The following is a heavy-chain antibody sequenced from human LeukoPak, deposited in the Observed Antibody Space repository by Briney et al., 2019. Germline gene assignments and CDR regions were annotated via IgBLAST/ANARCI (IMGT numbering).Heavy chain of an antibody. V-gene: IGHV3-23*01. J-gene: IGHJ4*02. Sequence: GGSLRLSCAASGFTFSSYAMSWVRQAPGKGLEWVSAISGSGGSTYYADSVKGRFTISRDNSKNTLYLQMNSLRAEDTAVYYCANFYLSGRWLQKEPVYWGQGTLVTVSS. CDR2: ISGSGGST. CDR3: ANFYLSGRWLQKEPVY. D-gene: IGHD5-24*01. CDR1: GFTFSSYA.